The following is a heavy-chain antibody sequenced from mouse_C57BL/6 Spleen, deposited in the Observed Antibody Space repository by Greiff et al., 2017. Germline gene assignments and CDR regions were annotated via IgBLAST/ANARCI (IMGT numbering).Heavy chain of an antibody. CDR3: ARRAYYSNYLVFDY. V-gene: IGHV1-64*01. CDR2: IHPNSGST. Sequence: QVQLQQPGAELVKPGASVKLSCKASGYTFTSYWMHWVKQRPGQGLEWIGMIHPNSGSTNYNEKFKSKATLTVDKSSSTAYMQLSSLTSEDSAVYYCARRAYYSNYLVFDYWGQGTTLTVSS. CDR1: GYTFTSYW. J-gene: IGHJ2*01. D-gene: IGHD2-5*01.